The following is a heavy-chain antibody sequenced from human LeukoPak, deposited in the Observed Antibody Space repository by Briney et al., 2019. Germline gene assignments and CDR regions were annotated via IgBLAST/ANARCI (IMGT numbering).Heavy chain of an antibody. J-gene: IGHJ4*02. CDR3: ARYVLSSTLPELRYLDS. CDR2: IKEDGSDK. D-gene: IGHD2-2*01. Sequence: GGSLRLSCAASGFTFSDYWMNWVRQAPGKGLEWVASIKEDGSDKYYVDSVKGRFTISRDNAKNSLYLEMNSLRAEDTAVYHCARYVLSSTLPELRYLDSWGPGILVTVSS. CDR1: GFTFSDYW. V-gene: IGHV3-7*01.